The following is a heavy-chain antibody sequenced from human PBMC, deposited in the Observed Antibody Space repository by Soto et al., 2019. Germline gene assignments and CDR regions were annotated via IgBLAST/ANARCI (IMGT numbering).Heavy chain of an antibody. CDR2: ISAAGDP. J-gene: IGHJ6*02. CDR1: GFTFRNYD. Sequence: EVQLVESGGGLVQPGGSLRLSCEASGFTFRNYDMHWVRPGTGKGLEWVSGISAAGDPDYADSVEGRFTISRENAQNSFFLQMNSLRVGDTAVDYCARTDRDFYGMDVWGQGTTVIVSS. V-gene: IGHV3-13*05. CDR3: ARTDRDFYGMDV.